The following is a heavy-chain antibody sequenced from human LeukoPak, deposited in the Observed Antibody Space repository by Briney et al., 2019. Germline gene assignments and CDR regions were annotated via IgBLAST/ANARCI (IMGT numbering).Heavy chain of an antibody. J-gene: IGHJ3*02. CDR2: ISPSGDIT. CDR1: GFTFSNYG. D-gene: IGHD5-18*01. V-gene: IGHV3-21*01. CDR3: AREDTAMVWEISDAFDI. Sequence: GGSLRLSCAASGFTFSNYGMNWVRQAPGKGLEWVSGISPSGDITYYADSVKGRFTISRDNAKNSLYLQMNSLRAEDTAVYYCAREDTAMVWEISDAFDIWGQGTMVTVSS.